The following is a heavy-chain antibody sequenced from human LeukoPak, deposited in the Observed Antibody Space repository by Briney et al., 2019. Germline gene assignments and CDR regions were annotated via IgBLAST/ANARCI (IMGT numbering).Heavy chain of an antibody. J-gene: IGHJ4*02. CDR3: AKDKTTIDY. CDR1: GFTFDDYA. Sequence: GGSLRLSCAASGFTFDDYAMHWVRQAPGKGLEWASAISGSGGSTYYADSVKGRFTISRDNSKNTLYLQMNSLRAEDTAVYYCAKDKTTIDYWGQGTLVTVSS. CDR2: ISGSGGST. V-gene: IGHV3-23*01. D-gene: IGHD1-7*01.